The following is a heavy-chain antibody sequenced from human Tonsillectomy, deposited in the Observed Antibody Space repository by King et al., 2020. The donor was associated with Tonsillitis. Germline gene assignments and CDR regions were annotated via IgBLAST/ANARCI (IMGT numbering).Heavy chain of an antibody. V-gene: IGHV3-21*01. J-gene: IGHJ6*02. CDR1: GFTFSSFS. Sequence: VQLVESGGGLVKPGGSLRLSCAASGFTFSSFSMHWVRQAPGKGLEWVSYIGPRTDFIYYAYSVKGRFTISRDNAKNSLFLQMNSLRAEDTAVNYSAGALENFVIFCIAVGGQGTTVTASS. CDR2: IGPRTDFI. D-gene: IGHD3-9*01. CDR3: AGALENFVIFCIAV.